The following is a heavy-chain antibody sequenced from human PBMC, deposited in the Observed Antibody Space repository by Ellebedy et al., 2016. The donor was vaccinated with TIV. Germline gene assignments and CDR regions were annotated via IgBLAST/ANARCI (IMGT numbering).Heavy chain of an antibody. CDR1: GFTVSSKY. Sequence: GESLKISXAASGFTVSSKYMSWVRQAPGKGLEWVSLINIGSNTYYADSVKGRFTISRDNSKNTLYIQMNSLSAEDTAVYYCARDRRSSSSAFDIWGQGTMVIVSS. CDR3: ARDRRSSSSAFDI. J-gene: IGHJ3*02. D-gene: IGHD6-13*01. V-gene: IGHV3-53*01. CDR2: INIGSNT.